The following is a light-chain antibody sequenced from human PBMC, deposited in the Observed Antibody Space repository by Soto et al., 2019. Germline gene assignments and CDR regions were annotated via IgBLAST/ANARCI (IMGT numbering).Light chain of an antibody. CDR2: VNV. J-gene: IGLJ3*02. Sequence: QSALTQPPSVSGAPGQRGTISCTGSTSNIGAGYDVHWYQQLPGTVPKLLIYVNVNRPSGVPDRFSGSKSGTSASLTITGLQADDEGDYYCQSFDNSPRGWVFGGGTKLTVL. CDR1: TSNIGAGYD. V-gene: IGLV1-40*01. CDR3: QSFDNSPRGWV.